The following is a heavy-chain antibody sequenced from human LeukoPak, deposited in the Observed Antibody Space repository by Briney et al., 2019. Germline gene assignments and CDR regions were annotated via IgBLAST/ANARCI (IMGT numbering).Heavy chain of an antibody. CDR2: ISSSGSTI. D-gene: IGHD3-10*02. CDR1: GFSFSSYR. Sequence: GGSLRLSCAASGFSFSSYRMSWVRQAPGKGLEWVSYISSSGSTIYYADSVKGRFTISRDNAKNSLYLQMNSLRAEDTAVYYCAELGITMIGGVWGKGTTVTISS. J-gene: IGHJ6*04. CDR3: AELGITMIGGV. V-gene: IGHV3-48*03.